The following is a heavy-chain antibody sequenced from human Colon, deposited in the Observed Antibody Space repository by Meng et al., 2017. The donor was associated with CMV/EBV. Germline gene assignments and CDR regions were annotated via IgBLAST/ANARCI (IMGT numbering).Heavy chain of an antibody. V-gene: IGHV3-11*05. CDR2: ISPTGSDT. CDR1: GFIFSDYY. CDR3: VKGHTMINP. J-gene: IGHJ5*02. D-gene: IGHD3-16*01. Sequence: VQWGGALVEPGGALRRSCAPSGFIFSDYYMTWIREVPGKGLEWVSYISPTGSDTNYADSVRGRFTISRDNAKNSLFLQMSSLTAEDTAVYYCVKGHTMINPWGQGTLVTVSS.